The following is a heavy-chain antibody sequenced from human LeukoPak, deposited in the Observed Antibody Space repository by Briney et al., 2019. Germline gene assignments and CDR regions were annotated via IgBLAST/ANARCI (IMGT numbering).Heavy chain of an antibody. V-gene: IGHV3-74*03. D-gene: IGHD3-9*01. CDR3: ARRDILTGYYSFSLNFDY. CDR1: GFIFSRYW. J-gene: IGHJ4*02. CDR2: INSDGSRT. Sequence: PGGSLRLSCEASGFIFSRYWMHWVRQAPGKGLVWVSRINSDGSRTTYADSVKGRFTISRDNAKNTLYLQMNSLRADDTAVYYCARRDILTGYYSFSLNFDYWGQGTLVTVSS.